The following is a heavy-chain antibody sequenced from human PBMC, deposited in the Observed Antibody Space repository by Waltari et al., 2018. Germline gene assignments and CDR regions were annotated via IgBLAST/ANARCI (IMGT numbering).Heavy chain of an antibody. J-gene: IGHJ5*02. Sequence: QVQLVQSGAEVKKPGASVKVSCKASGYTFPGYYRHWVRQAPGQGLEWMGRINPNSGGTNDAQKFQGRVTMTRDTSISTAYMELSRLRSDDTAVYYCATQYGGNSGWFDPWGQGTLVTVSS. D-gene: IGHD2-21*02. CDR1: GYTFPGYY. CDR2: INPNSGGT. V-gene: IGHV1-2*06. CDR3: ATQYGGNSGWFDP.